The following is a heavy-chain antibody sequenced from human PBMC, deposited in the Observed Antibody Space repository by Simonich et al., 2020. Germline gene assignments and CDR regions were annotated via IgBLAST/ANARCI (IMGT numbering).Heavy chain of an antibody. CDR2: IYYSGTT. D-gene: IGHD6-13*01. Sequence: QLQLQESGPGLVKPSETLSLTCTVSGGSISSSSYYWGWIRQPPGKGLEWIGSIYYSGTTYNNPSLKIRVTISVDTAKNQFSLKLSYVTAADTAVYYCARHAGFAFDIWGQGTMVTVSS. V-gene: IGHV4-39*01. CDR3: ARHAGFAFDI. CDR1: GGSISSSSYY. J-gene: IGHJ3*02.